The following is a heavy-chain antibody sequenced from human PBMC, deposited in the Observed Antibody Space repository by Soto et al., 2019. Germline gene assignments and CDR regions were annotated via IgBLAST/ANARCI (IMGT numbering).Heavy chain of an antibody. CDR1: GFTFSSYS. D-gene: IGHD2-2*02. Sequence: GSLRLSCAASGFTFSSYSMNWVRQAPGKGLEWVSSISSSSSYIYYADSVKGRFTISRDNAKNSLYLQMNSLRAEDTAVYYCARDIGYCSSTSCYIEGYFDYWGQGTLVTVSS. CDR2: ISSSSSYI. V-gene: IGHV3-21*01. CDR3: ARDIGYCSSTSCYIEGYFDY. J-gene: IGHJ4*02.